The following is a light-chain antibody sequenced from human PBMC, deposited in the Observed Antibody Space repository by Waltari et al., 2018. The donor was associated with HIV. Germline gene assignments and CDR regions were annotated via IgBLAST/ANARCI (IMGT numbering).Light chain of an antibody. V-gene: IGLV2-8*01. CDR2: DVT. J-gene: IGLJ2*01. CDR1: SNDIGTYTF. Sequence: QSALTQPPSASGSPGQSVAIPCPGSSNDIGTYTFVSWYQHHPGKAPKLIIYDVTRRPPGIPDRFSGTKSGYTASLTVSDLQVEDEADYYCVSYTEKDTFLLFGGGTKLAV. CDR3: VSYTEKDTFLL.